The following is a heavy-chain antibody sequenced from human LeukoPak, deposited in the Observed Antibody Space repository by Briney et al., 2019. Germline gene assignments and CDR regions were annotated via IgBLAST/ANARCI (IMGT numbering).Heavy chain of an antibody. V-gene: IGHV1-8*01. CDR1: GYTFTSYD. Sequence: GESLKISCKGSGYTFTSYDINWVRQATGQGLEWMGWMNPNSGNTGYAQKFQGRVTMTRNTSISTAYMELSSLRSEDTAVYYCATGSSGWEGPWGQGTLVTVSS. D-gene: IGHD6-19*01. CDR2: MNPNSGNT. CDR3: ATGSSGWEGP. J-gene: IGHJ5*02.